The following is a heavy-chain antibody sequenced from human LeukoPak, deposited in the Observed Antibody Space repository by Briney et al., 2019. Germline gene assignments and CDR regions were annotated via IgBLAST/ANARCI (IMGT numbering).Heavy chain of an antibody. V-gene: IGHV4-59*01. CDR2: IYYSGST. J-gene: IGHJ5*02. CDR3: ARLHSYGYWVYWFDP. CDR1: GDSIGYKY. Sequence: PSETLSLTCTVSGDSIGYKYWSWIRQPPGKGLEWIGYIYYSGSTNYNPSLKSRVTISVDTSKDQFFLKLNSVTAADTAVYYCARLHSYGYWVYWFDPWGQGTLVTVSS. D-gene: IGHD5-18*01.